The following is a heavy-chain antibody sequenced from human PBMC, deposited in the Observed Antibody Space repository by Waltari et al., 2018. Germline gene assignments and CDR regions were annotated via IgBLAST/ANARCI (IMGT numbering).Heavy chain of an antibody. V-gene: IGHV1-69*10. CDR2: IIPILGIA. CDR3: AREGGGNSRLHAFDI. D-gene: IGHD2-21*02. J-gene: IGHJ3*02. Sequence: QVPLVQSGAEVKTPGSSVNVSCKATGGTFSSYAISRVRQAPGQGLEWMGGIIPILGIANYAQKFQGRVTITADKSTSTAYMELSSLRSEDTAVYYCAREGGGNSRLHAFDIWGQGTMVTVSS. CDR1: GGTFSSYA.